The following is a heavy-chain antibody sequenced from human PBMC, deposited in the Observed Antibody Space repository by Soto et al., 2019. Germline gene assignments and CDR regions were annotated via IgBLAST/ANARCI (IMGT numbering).Heavy chain of an antibody. J-gene: IGHJ6*02. CDR3: ARDARGTRGFDEMDI. D-gene: IGHD3-9*01. Sequence: ASVKVSCKASGYIFTGYHIHWVRQAPGRGLEWMGGINPNSGDTEYAQNFQGRVTMTRDKSFNLVYMEMSGLMSDDTAVYYCARDARGTRGFDEMDIWGQGTTVTVSS. CDR2: INPNSGDT. CDR1: GYIFTGYH. V-gene: IGHV1-2*02.